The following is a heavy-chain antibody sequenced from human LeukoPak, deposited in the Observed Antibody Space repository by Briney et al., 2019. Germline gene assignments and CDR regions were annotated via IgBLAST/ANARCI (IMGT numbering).Heavy chain of an antibody. J-gene: IGHJ4*02. CDR1: GFTFSSYA. Sequence: QTGGSLRLSCAASGFTFSSYAMSWVRQAPGKGLEWGSAISGSGGSTYYADSVKGRFTISRDNSKNTMYLQMNSLRAEDTAVYYCAKRPAYLGLQYFDYWGQGTLVTVSS. V-gene: IGHV3-23*01. CDR3: AKRPAYLGLQYFDY. D-gene: IGHD5-24*01. CDR2: ISGSGGST.